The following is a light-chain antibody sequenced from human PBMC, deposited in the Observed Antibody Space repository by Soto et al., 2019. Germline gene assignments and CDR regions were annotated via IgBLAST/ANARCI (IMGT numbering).Light chain of an antibody. CDR2: DAS. V-gene: IGKV3-11*01. CDR1: QRIRTS. Sequence: EFVLTQSPATLSLSPGESATLSCRASQRIRTSLAWYQQKPGQAPRLVIFDASNRANGVPARFGGSGSGTDFTLTINSLEPEDFAVYYCQQRNVWPPITFGQGTRLEIK. CDR3: QQRNVWPPIT. J-gene: IGKJ5*01.